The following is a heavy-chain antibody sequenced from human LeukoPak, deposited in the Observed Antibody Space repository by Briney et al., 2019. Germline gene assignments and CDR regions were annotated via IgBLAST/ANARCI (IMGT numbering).Heavy chain of an antibody. Sequence: GGSLRLSCAASGFTVSSNYMSWVRQAPGKGLECVSVIANDGRTYYVNSVKGRFTISRDISKNMLYLQMNSLRADDTAVYYCAKLDGYNCCYFDYWGQGTLVTVSS. D-gene: IGHD5-24*01. V-gene: IGHV3-53*01. CDR3: AKLDGYNCCYFDY. CDR1: GFTVSSNY. CDR2: IANDGRT. J-gene: IGHJ4*02.